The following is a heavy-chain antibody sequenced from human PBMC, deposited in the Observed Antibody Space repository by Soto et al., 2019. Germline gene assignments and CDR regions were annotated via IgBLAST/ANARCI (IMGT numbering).Heavy chain of an antibody. J-gene: IGHJ6*02. Sequence: ASVKVSCKVSGYTLTELSMHWVRQAPGKGLEWMGGFDPEDGETIYAQKFQGRVTMIEDTSTDTAYMELSSLRSEDTAVYYCATGRGTMVRGVIINGYYYYGMDVWGQGTTVTVSS. V-gene: IGHV1-24*01. CDR2: FDPEDGET. D-gene: IGHD3-10*01. CDR3: ATGRGTMVRGVIINGYYYYGMDV. CDR1: GYTLTELS.